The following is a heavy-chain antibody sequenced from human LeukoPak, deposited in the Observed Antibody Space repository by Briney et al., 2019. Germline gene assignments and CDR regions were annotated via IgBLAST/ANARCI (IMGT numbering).Heavy chain of an antibody. V-gene: IGHV4-59*01. J-gene: IGHJ4*02. Sequence: SETLSLSCTVSGGSISSYYWSWIRQPPGKGLEWIGYIYYSGSTNYNPSLKSRVTISVDTSKNQFSLKLSSVTAADTAVYYCARKKAYYYGSAEIDYWGQGTLVTVSS. D-gene: IGHD3-10*01. CDR2: IYYSGST. CDR3: ARKKAYYYGSAEIDY. CDR1: GGSISSYY.